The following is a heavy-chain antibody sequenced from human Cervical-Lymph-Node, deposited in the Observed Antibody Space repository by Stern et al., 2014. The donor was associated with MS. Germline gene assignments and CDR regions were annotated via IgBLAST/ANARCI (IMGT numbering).Heavy chain of an antibody. CDR2: LSYDGSNA. V-gene: IGHV3-30*18. D-gene: IGHD3-22*01. CDR3: AKDRGMIVVVTYSLDS. CDR1: GFSFSSYG. Sequence: VQLLESGGIVVQPGRSLRLSCVASGFSFSSYGMNWVRQAPGKGLEWVAVLSYDGSNAYYADSVKGRFTISRDNSKNTLYLQLNSLRAEDTAVYFCAKDRGMIVVVTYSLDSWGQGTLVTVSS. J-gene: IGHJ4*02.